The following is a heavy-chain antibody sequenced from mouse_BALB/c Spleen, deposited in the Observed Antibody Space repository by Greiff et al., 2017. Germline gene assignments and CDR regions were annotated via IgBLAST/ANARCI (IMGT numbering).Heavy chain of an antibody. D-gene: IGHD1-2*01. J-gene: IGHJ2*01. Sequence: VQLQQSGAELVKPGASVKLSCTASGFNIKDTSMHWVKQRPEQGLEWIGRIDPANGNTKYDPKFQGKATITADTSSNTAYLQLSSLTSEDTAVYYCASLTATYYFDYGGQGTTLTVSS. CDR1: GFNIKDTS. CDR2: IDPANGNT. CDR3: ASLTATYYFDY. V-gene: IGHV14-3*02.